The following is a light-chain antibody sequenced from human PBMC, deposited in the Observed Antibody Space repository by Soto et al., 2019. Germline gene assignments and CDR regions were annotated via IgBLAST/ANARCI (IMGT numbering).Light chain of an antibody. Sequence: DIPMTQSPSTLSASVGDRVTITCRASQSVSRWLAWYQRKPGKAPKLLIYEASSLENGVPSRFSGSGFGTEFTLTISSLQPDDFATYFCQQYQRFYTFGQGTKLEIK. CDR2: EAS. CDR3: QQYQRFYT. V-gene: IGKV1-5*01. CDR1: QSVSRW. J-gene: IGKJ2*01.